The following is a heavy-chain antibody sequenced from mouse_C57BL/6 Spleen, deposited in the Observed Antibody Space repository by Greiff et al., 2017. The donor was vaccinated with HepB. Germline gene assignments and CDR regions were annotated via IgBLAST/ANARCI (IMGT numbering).Heavy chain of an antibody. J-gene: IGHJ1*03. Sequence: EVQLQQSGPELVKPGASVKMSCKASGYTFTDYKMHWVKQSHGKSLEWIGYINPNNGGTSYNQKFKGKATLTVNKSSSTAYMELRSLTSEDSAVYYCARGGGSSFYWYFDVWGTGTTVTVSS. CDR3: ARGGGSSFYWYFDV. CDR1: GYTFTDYK. CDR2: INPNNGGT. V-gene: IGHV1-22*01. D-gene: IGHD1-1*01.